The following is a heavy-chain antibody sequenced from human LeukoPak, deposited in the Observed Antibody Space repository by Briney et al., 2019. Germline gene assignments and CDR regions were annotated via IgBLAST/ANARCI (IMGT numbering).Heavy chain of an antibody. CDR2: INPHGGGT. D-gene: IGHD5-12*01. V-gene: IGHV1-2*02. CDR3: ARVNGYDPRDAFDI. J-gene: IGHJ3*02. CDR1: GYTFTEYY. Sequence: ASVKVSCKASGYTFTEYYFHWVREAPGQGLEWMGWINPHGGGTNYAQKFQGRVTMTRDTSISTTYMELSRLRYDDTAVYYCARVNGYDPRDAFDIWGQGTMVTVSS.